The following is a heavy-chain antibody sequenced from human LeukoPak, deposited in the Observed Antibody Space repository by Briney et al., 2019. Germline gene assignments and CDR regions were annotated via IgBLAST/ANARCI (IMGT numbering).Heavy chain of an antibody. D-gene: IGHD3-22*01. Sequence: GGSLRLSCAASGFTFDDYAMHWVRQAPGEGLEWVSGISWNSGSIGYADSVKGRFTISRDNAKNSLYLQMSSLRAEDTALYYCAKDISAMIVTVFDYWGQGTLVTVSS. CDR2: ISWNSGSI. CDR3: AKDISAMIVTVFDY. V-gene: IGHV3-9*01. CDR1: GFTFDDYA. J-gene: IGHJ4*02.